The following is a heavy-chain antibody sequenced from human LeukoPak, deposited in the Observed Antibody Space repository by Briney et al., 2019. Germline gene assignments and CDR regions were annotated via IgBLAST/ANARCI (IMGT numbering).Heavy chain of an antibody. CDR2: ISGSGGST. V-gene: IGHV3-23*01. Sequence: PGGSLRLSCAASGFTFSSYGMSWVRQAPGKGLEWVSSISGSGGSTYYADSVKGRFTISRDNSKNTLYLQMNSLRAEDTAVYYCAKDLFHYYDSGGSYVFDYWGQGTLVTVSS. J-gene: IGHJ4*02. CDR3: AKDLFHYYDSGGSYVFDY. D-gene: IGHD3-22*01. CDR1: GFTFSSYG.